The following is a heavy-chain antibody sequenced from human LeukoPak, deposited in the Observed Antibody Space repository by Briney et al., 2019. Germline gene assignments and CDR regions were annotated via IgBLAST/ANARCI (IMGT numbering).Heavy chain of an antibody. CDR2: IRYDGSNK. CDR3: ATDRDLTGWLNWLDP. CDR1: GFSFSDFG. V-gene: IGHV3-30*02. J-gene: IGHJ5*02. Sequence: GGSLRLSCAASGFSFSDFGMHWVRQAPGKGLEWVAFIRYDGSNKYYVDSVEGRFTISRDNSKNTLYLQMDSLRADDTAVYYCATDRDLTGWLNWLDPWGQGTLVTVSS. D-gene: IGHD3-9*01.